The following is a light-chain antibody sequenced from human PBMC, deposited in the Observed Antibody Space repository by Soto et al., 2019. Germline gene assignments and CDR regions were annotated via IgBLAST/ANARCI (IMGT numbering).Light chain of an antibody. V-gene: IGKV1-5*03. Sequence: DIQLTQSPSTLSASVGDRVTITCRASQSISRLLAWYQQKPGKAPKRLVYKASSLESGVPSRFSRSVSGTEVTLTISTLQPDDFATYHFQQYEAYPLTFGGGTKVEI. CDR3: QQYEAYPLT. CDR1: QSISRL. CDR2: KAS. J-gene: IGKJ4*01.